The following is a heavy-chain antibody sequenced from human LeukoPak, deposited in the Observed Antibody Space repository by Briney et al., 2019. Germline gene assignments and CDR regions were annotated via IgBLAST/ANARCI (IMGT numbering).Heavy chain of an antibody. D-gene: IGHD3-22*01. V-gene: IGHV3-15*01. CDR3: TTDQFIYYDSSGYYYKTEYFQH. Sequence: GGSLRLSCAASGFTFSSYWMSWVRQAPGKGLEWVGRIKSKTDGGTTDYAAPVKGRFTISRDDSKNTLYLQMNSLKTEDTAVYYCTTDQFIYYDSSGYYYKTEYFQHWGQGTLVTVSS. CDR1: GFTFSSYW. CDR2: IKSKTDGGTT. J-gene: IGHJ1*01.